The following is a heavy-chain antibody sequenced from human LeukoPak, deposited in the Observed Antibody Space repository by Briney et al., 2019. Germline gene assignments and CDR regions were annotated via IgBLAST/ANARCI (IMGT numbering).Heavy chain of an antibody. V-gene: IGHV3-21*04. CDR2: ISSSSNYI. Sequence: AGGSLRLSCAASGFTFSSYSMNWVRQAPGKGLEWVSSISSSSNYIYYADSVKGRFTISRDNAKNSLYLQMNSLRAEDTAVYYCARGKTYYDILTQNYFDYWGQGTLVTVSS. CDR1: GFTFSSYS. D-gene: IGHD3-9*01. J-gene: IGHJ4*02. CDR3: ARGKTYYDILTQNYFDY.